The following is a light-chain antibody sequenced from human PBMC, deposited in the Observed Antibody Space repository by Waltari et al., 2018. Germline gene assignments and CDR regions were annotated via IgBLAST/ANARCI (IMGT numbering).Light chain of an antibody. Sequence: DIHMTQSPSSLSASVGDRVTFTCQASQDINNYLNWYHQKPGKAPKFLIYDASKLETGVPSRFRGSGSGTTVTFTISYLEPEDVGTYYCQQYDSLPVTFGGGTKVEI. V-gene: IGKV1-33*01. J-gene: IGKJ4*01. CDR2: DAS. CDR3: QQYDSLPVT. CDR1: QDINNY.